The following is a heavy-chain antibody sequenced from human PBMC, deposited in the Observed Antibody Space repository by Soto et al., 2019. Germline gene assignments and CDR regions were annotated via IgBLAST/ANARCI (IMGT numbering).Heavy chain of an antibody. J-gene: IGHJ4*02. D-gene: IGHD1-26*01. CDR2: IGTAGDT. V-gene: IGHV3-13*01. CDR1: GFTFGSYE. CDR3: ARAASGTYSPYDY. Sequence: GGSLRLSCAASGFTFGSYEMHWVRQATGKGLEWVSGIGTAGDTYYPDSVKGRFTISRENAKSSLYLQMNSLRAGDTAVYLCARAASGTYSPYDYWGQGTLVTVSS.